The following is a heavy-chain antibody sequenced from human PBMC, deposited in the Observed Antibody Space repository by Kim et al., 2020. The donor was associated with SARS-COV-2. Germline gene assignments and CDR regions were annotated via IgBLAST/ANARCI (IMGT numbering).Heavy chain of an antibody. J-gene: IGHJ2*01. Sequence: ASVKVSCKASGYTFTSYAMNWVRQAPGQGLEWMGWINTNTGNPTYAQGFTGRFVFSLDTSVSTAYLQISSLKAEDTAVYYCVRDGPTVTTYWYFDLWGRGTLVTVSS. V-gene: IGHV7-4-1*02. CDR3: VRDGPTVTTYWYFDL. CDR2: INTNTGNP. D-gene: IGHD4-17*01. CDR1: GYTFTSYA.